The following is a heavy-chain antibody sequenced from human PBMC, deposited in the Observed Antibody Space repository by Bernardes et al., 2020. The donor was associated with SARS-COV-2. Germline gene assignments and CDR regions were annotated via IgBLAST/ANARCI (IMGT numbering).Heavy chain of an antibody. CDR2: ISWNSGSI. V-gene: IGHV3-9*01. D-gene: IGHD6-19*01. Sequence: GGSLRLSCAASGFTFDDYAMHWVRQASGKGLEWVSGISWNSGSIGYADSVKGRFTISRDNAKNSLYLQMNSLRAEDTALYYCAAGAVADLYYYGMDVWGQGTTVTVSS. CDR3: AAGAVADLYYYGMDV. CDR1: GFTFDDYA. J-gene: IGHJ6*02.